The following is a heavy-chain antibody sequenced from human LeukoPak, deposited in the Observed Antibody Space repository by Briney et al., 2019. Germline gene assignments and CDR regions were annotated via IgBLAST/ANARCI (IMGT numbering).Heavy chain of an antibody. V-gene: IGHV3-7*04. Sequence: GGSLRLXCAVSGFSFTNFWMSWVRQAPGRGLEWVANIHPEGNEKYHVESVKGRFTISRDNTKNLLFLQMNGLRVEDTAVYYCARGDAFSGDHWGQGTLVTVSS. CDR2: IHPEGNEK. CDR1: GFSFTNFW. CDR3: ARGDAFSGDH. J-gene: IGHJ4*02.